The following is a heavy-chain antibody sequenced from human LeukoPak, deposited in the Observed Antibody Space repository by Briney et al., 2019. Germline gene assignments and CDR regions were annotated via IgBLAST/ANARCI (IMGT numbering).Heavy chain of an antibody. CDR1: GLNLNMYW. D-gene: IGHD2-2*01. V-gene: IGHV3-7*03. CDR3: VSRRRSIPACYAASLHCFDY. Sequence: PGGSLRLSCAASGLNLNMYWLTWVRQARGKGLEGVANIKQDGSEKNYVDSVKGRFTISRDNTNNSLYLQMNNLRDEDPAVYHCVSRRRSIPACYAASLHCFDYWPRGTRVTVSS. CDR2: IKQDGSEK. J-gene: IGHJ4*02.